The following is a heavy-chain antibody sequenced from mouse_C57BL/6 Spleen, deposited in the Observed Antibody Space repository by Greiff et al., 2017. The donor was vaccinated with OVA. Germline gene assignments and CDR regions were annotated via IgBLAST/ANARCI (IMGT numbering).Heavy chain of an antibody. V-gene: IGHV1-52*01. CDR1: GYTFTSYW. D-gene: IGHD2-1*01. CDR2: IDPSDSET. J-gene: IGHJ4*01. CDR3: ASYGNTYAMDY. Sequence: QVQLKQPGAELVRPGSSVKLSCKASGYTFTSYWMHWVKQRPIQGLEWIGNIDPSDSETHYNQKFKDKATLTVDKSSSTAYMQLSSLTSEDSAVYDCASYGNTYAMDYWGQGTSVTVSS.